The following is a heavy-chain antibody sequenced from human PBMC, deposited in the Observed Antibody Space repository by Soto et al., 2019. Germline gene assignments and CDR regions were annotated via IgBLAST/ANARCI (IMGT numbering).Heavy chain of an antibody. CDR1: GFIFGDHV. J-gene: IGHJ4*02. V-gene: IGHV3-23*04. D-gene: IGHD1-26*01. CDR2: ISGSGNSP. Sequence: EVQLAESGGRLVQRGGSLRLPCSGSGFIFGDHVMDWVRQAPGKGLEWVAGISGSGNSPVFRDSVTGRFTIYRDNSKNTVYLEMMNLRDDDSAMYFCARGAHSYSGSRELDAWGLGTLVTVSS. CDR3: ARGAHSYSGSRELDA.